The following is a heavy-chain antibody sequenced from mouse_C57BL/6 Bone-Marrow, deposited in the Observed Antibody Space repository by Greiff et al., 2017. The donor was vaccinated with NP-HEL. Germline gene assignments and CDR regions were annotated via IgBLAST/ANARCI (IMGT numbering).Heavy chain of an antibody. CDR2: IYPGSGST. J-gene: IGHJ3*01. V-gene: IGHV1-55*01. D-gene: IGHD3-2*01. Sequence: QVQLQQPGAELVKPGASVKMSCKASGYTFTSYWITWVKQRPGQGLEWIGDIYPGSGSTNYNEKFKSKATLTVDKSSSTAYMQLSSLTSEDSAVYYCAREGVDSTGSWGQGTLVTVSA. CDR1: GYTFTSYW. CDR3: AREGVDSTGS.